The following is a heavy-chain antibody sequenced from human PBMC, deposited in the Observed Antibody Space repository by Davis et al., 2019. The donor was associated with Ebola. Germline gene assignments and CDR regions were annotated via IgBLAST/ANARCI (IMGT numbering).Heavy chain of an antibody. CDR3: ARGARRPYYFDY. CDR1: GFTFSTYG. J-gene: IGHJ4*02. V-gene: IGHV3-23*01. Sequence: GESLKISCAASGFTFSTYGMSWVRQAPGKGLEWVSAISGSGGSTYYADSVKGRFTISRDNSKNTLYLQMNSLRAEDTAVYYCARGARRPYYFDYWGQGTLVTVSS. CDR2: ISGSGGST.